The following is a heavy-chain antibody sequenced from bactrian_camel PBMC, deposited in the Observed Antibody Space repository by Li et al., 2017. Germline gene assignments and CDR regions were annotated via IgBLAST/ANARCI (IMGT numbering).Heavy chain of an antibody. Sequence: HVQLVESGGGSVQAGETLRLSCTASGYTLDDSGVAWYRQAPGNECERVSTIYSDGTPYYADSVKGRFTISRDNAKNTLFLQMNSLKTEDTAMYYCAKEDPDAGRAVWGQGTQVTVS. V-gene: IGHV3S63*01. J-gene: IGHJ4*01. CDR2: IYSDGTP. CDR3: AKEDPDAGRAV. CDR1: GYTLDDSG. D-gene: IGHD6*01.